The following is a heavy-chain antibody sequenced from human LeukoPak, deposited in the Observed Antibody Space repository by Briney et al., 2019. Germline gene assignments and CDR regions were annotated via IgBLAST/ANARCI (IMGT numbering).Heavy chain of an antibody. CDR1: GGSFSGYY. D-gene: IGHD3-9*01. Sequence: SETLSLTCAVYGGSFSGYYWSWIRQPPGKGLEWIGEINHSGSTNYNPSLKSRVTISVDMSKNQFSLRLNSVTAADTALYYCARVSPHYDVLTGYYTVFDFWGRGTLVTVSS. CDR2: INHSGST. V-gene: IGHV4-34*01. J-gene: IGHJ4*02. CDR3: ARVSPHYDVLTGYYTVFDF.